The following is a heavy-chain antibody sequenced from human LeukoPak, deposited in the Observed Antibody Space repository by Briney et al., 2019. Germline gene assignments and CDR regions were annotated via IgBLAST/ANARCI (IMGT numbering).Heavy chain of an antibody. D-gene: IGHD6-19*01. J-gene: IGHJ3*02. V-gene: IGHV1-69*05. Sequence: SVKVSCKASGGTFSSYAISLVRQAPGQGLEWMGRIIPIFGTANYAQKFQGRVTITTDESTSTAYMELSSLRSEDTAVYYCARDSSYSSGSDAFDIWGQGTMVTVSS. CDR3: ARDSSYSSGSDAFDI. CDR2: IIPIFGTA. CDR1: GGTFSSYA.